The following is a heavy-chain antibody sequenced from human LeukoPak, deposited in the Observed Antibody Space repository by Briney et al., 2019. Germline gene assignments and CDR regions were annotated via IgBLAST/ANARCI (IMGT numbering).Heavy chain of an antibody. Sequence: GGSLRLSCAASGFAFITYSMNWVRQAPGKRLEWISYISISSSTIYYADSVKGRFTISRDNAKNSLYLQMNSLRAEDTAVYYCAELGITMIGGVWGKGTTVTISS. D-gene: IGHD3-10*02. CDR1: GFAFITYS. J-gene: IGHJ6*04. CDR3: AELGITMIGGV. CDR2: ISISSSTI. V-gene: IGHV3-48*04.